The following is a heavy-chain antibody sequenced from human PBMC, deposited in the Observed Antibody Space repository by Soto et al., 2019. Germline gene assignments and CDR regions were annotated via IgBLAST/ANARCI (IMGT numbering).Heavy chain of an antibody. J-gene: IGHJ6*03. D-gene: IGHD1-26*01. CDR1: GGSFSGYY. CDR3: ARAAVGYYYYYMDV. V-gene: IGHV4-34*01. CDR2: INHSGST. Sequence: SLTCAVYGGSFSGYYWSWIRQPPGKGLEWIGEINHSGSTNYNPSLKSRVTISVDTSKNQFSLKLSSVTAADTAVYYCARAAVGYYYYYMDVWGKGTTVTVSS.